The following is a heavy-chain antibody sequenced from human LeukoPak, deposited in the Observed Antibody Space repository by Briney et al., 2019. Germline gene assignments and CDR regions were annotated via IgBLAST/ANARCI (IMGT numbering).Heavy chain of an antibody. CDR1: GFTFSSYW. J-gene: IGHJ4*02. D-gene: IGHD7-27*01. CDR2: IKQDGSEK. Sequence: GGSLRLSCAASGFTFSSYWMSWVRQAPGKGLEWVANIKQDGSEKYYVDSVKGRFTISRDNAKNSLYLQMNSLRAEDTAVYYCAKDGGLWVSAHWGDSWGRGTLVTVSS. CDR3: AKDGGLWVSAHWGDS. V-gene: IGHV3-7*03.